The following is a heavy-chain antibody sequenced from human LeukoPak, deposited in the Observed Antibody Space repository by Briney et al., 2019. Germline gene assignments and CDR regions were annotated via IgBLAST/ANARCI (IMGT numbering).Heavy chain of an antibody. CDR1: GVSISSDDYL. D-gene: IGHD1-26*01. CDR2: VSYSGTV. V-gene: IGHV4-39*07. Sequence: SETLSLTCTVSGVSISSDDYLWGWIRQSPGKGLEWIASVSYSGTVYYNPSLESRVTISLDTSKKQFSLKLSSVTAADTAFYYCARYIVSYPHDAFDIWGQGTMVTVSS. J-gene: IGHJ3*02. CDR3: ARYIVSYPHDAFDI.